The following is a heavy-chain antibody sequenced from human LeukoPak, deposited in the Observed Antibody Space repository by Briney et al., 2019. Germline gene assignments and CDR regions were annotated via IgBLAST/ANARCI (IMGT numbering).Heavy chain of an antibody. V-gene: IGHV3-33*06. CDR2: IWYDGSNK. J-gene: IGHJ3*02. CDR3: AKVSVSGDWNDAFDI. CDR1: GFTFSSYG. Sequence: PGGSLRLSCAASGFTFSSYGMHWVRQAPGKGLEGGAVIWYDGSNKYYADSVKGRFTISRDNSKNTLYLQMNSLRAEDTAVYYCAKVSVSGDWNDAFDIWGQGTMVTVSS. D-gene: IGHD2-21*02.